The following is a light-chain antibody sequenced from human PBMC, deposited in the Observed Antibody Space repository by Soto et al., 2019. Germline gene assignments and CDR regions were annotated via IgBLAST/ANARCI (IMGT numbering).Light chain of an antibody. J-gene: IGKJ1*01. V-gene: IGKV1-5*01. CDR1: QTISGW. CDR3: QQYNSYS. Sequence: DIQMTQSPSTLSASVGDGVTITCRASQTISGWLAWYQQKPGKAPXLLIFNASTLKSGVPSRFSGSGFGTEFTLTISSLQPDDFATYYCQQYNSYSFGQGTKVDIK. CDR2: NAS.